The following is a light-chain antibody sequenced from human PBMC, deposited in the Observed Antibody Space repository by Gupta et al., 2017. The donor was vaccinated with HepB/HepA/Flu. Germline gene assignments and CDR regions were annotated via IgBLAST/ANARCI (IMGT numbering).Light chain of an antibody. CDR1: QSVSSY. Sequence: EIVLTQSPATLSLSPGERATLSCRASQSVSSYLAWYQQKPGQAPRVLIYDASNRATGIPARFSGSGSGTEFTLTISSREPEDFAVYYCQQRSNWPLTFGGGTKVEIK. J-gene: IGKJ4*01. CDR3: QQRSNWPLT. CDR2: DAS. V-gene: IGKV3-11*01.